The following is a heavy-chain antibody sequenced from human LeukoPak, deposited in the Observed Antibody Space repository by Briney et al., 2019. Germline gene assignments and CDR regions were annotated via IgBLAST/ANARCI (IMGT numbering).Heavy chain of an antibody. CDR1: GFTFDDYG. D-gene: IGHD3-10*01. Sequence: GGSLRLSCAASGFTFDDYGMSWVRQAPGKGLEWVAVIYSGGSTYYADSVKGRFTISRDNSKNTLYLQMNSLRVEDTAVYYCARGNRGPRGYFDYWGQGTLVTVSS. CDR3: ARGNRGPRGYFDY. V-gene: IGHV3-66*01. J-gene: IGHJ4*02. CDR2: IYSGGST.